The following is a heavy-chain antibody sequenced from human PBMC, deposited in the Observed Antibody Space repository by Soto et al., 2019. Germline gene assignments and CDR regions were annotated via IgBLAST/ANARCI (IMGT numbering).Heavy chain of an antibody. D-gene: IGHD2-21*01. Sequence: SPTLSLTCAISGDSVSSNSAAWNWIRQSPSRGLEWLGRTYYRSKWYNDYAVSVKSRITINPDTSKNQFSLQLNSVTPEDTVVYYCARDRKGRTGCGGDCYMTYYYMDVWGKGTTVTVSS. V-gene: IGHV6-1*01. CDR3: ARDRKGRTGCGGDCYMTYYYMDV. CDR1: GDSVSSNSAA. CDR2: TYYRSKWYN. J-gene: IGHJ6*03.